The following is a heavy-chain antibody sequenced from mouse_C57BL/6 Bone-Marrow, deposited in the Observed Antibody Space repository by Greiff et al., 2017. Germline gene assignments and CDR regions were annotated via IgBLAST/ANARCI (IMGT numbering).Heavy chain of an antibody. CDR1: GYTFTSYW. D-gene: IGHD1-1*01. Sequence: QVQLQQPGAELVKPGASVKLSCKASGYTFTSYWMHWVKQRPGQGLEWIGMIHPNSGSTNYNAKFKSKATLTVDKASSTDYMRLSRLTSEDSAVYYCARRTNTVVARGYYAMDYWGQGTSVTVSS. J-gene: IGHJ4*01. V-gene: IGHV1-64*01. CDR3: ARRTNTVVARGYYAMDY. CDR2: IHPNSGST.